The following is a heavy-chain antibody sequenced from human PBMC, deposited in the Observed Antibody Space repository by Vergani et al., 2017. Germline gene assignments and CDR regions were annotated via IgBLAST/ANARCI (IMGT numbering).Heavy chain of an antibody. CDR2: INHSGST. V-gene: IGHV4-34*01. D-gene: IGHD3-22*01. J-gene: IGHJ5*02. Sequence: QVQLQQWGAGLLKPSETLSLTCAVYGGSFSGYYWSWIRQPPGKGLEWIGEINHSGSTNYKPSLKSRVTISVDTSKNQFSLKLSSVSAADTAVYYCASRRALKVMVPCDWFDPWGQGTLVTVSS. CDR3: ASRRALKVMVPCDWFDP. CDR1: GGSFSGYY.